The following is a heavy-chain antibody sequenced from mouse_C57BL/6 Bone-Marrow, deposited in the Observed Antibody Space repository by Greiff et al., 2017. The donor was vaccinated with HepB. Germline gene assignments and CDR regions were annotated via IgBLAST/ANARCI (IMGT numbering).Heavy chain of an antibody. CDR3: ASNPHYDYDVGAMDY. CDR1: GFSLTSYA. D-gene: IGHD2-4*01. Sequence: VQLVESGPGLVAPSQSLSITCTVSGFSLTSYAISWVRQPPGKGLEWLGVIWTGGGTNYNSALKSRLSISKDNSKSQVFLKMNSLQTDDTARYYCASNPHYDYDVGAMDYWGQGTSVTVSS. CDR2: IWTGGGT. J-gene: IGHJ4*01. V-gene: IGHV2-9-1*01.